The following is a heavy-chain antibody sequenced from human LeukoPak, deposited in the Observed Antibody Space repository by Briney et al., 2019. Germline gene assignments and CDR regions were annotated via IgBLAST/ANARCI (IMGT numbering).Heavy chain of an antibody. Sequence: GGSLRLSCAASGFTFSSYSMNWVRQAPGKGLEWVSYISSSSSTIYYADSVKGRFTISRDNAKNSLYLQMNSLRAEDTAVYYCARGGYDFWSGYHDYWGQGTLVTVSS. CDR3: ARGGYDFWSGYHDY. J-gene: IGHJ4*02. CDR1: GFTFSSYS. CDR2: ISSSSSTI. D-gene: IGHD3-3*01. V-gene: IGHV3-48*01.